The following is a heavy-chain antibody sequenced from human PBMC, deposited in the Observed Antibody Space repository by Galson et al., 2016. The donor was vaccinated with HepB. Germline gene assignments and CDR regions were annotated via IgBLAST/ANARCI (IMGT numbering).Heavy chain of an antibody. D-gene: IGHD2-2*01. CDR2: SIPIADIA. J-gene: IGHJ4*02. V-gene: IGHV1-69*04. CDR3: ARWAGYCRSSDCFAWGRPLDC. Sequence: SVKVSCKVSGDTLSNFAINWVRQAPGQGLEWMGRSIPIADIANYAQKFQGRVTISADKPTRTAYLELSSLRSEDTAVYFCARWAGYCRSSDCFAWGRPLDCWGQGTLVTVSS. CDR1: GDTLSNFA.